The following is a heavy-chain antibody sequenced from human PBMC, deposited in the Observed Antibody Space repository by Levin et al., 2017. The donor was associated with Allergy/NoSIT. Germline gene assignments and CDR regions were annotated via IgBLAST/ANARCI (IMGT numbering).Heavy chain of an antibody. D-gene: IGHD1-26*01. CDR2: ISYDGSNK. CDR3: ARDSTVGATSAFDI. Sequence: GGSLRLSCAASGFTFSSYAMHWVRQAPGKGLEWVAVISYDGSNKYYADSVKGRFTISRDNSKNTLYLQMNSLRAEDTAVYYCARDSTVGATSAFDIWGQGTMVTVSS. V-gene: IGHV3-30-3*01. J-gene: IGHJ3*02. CDR1: GFTFSSYA.